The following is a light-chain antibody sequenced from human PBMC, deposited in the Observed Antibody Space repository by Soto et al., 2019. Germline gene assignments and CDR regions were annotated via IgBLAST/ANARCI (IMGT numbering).Light chain of an antibody. CDR2: DAS. Sequence: EIVLTQSPGTLSLSPGERATLSCRASQSVSSSYLAWYQQKPGLAPRLLIYDASNRAGGIPDRFSGSGSGTDFTLTISRLEPEDFAVYYCQQYHNSPRTFGQGTKVDIK. J-gene: IGKJ1*01. V-gene: IGKV3D-20*01. CDR3: QQYHNSPRT. CDR1: QSVSSSY.